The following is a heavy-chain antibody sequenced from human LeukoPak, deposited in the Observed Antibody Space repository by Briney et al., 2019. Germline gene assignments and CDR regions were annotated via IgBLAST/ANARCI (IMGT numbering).Heavy chain of an antibody. CDR1: GFIFSNHW. CDR2: IDSYGSST. V-gene: IGHV3-74*01. Sequence: QSGGSLRLSCAASGFIFSNHWMLWVRQVPGKGLVWVSHIDSYGSSTSYADSVKGRFTISRDNAKNSLNLQMNSLRAEDTAVYYCARDRDYSFDYWGQGTLVTVSS. CDR3: ARDRDYSFDY. J-gene: IGHJ4*02. D-gene: IGHD4-17*01.